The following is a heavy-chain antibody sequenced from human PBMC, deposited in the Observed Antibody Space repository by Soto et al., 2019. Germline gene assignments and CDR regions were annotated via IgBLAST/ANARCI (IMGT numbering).Heavy chain of an antibody. Sequence: PSEALRDPRGVCGGPIRKSYAYGGWIRQPPGKGLEWIGSIYYGGSTYYNPSLKSRVTISVDTSKNQFSLKLTSVTAADTAVYYCARPQTGHSGGSQFDPWGQGSLVTVS. D-gene: IGHD6-19*01. J-gene: IGHJ5*02. CDR2: IYYGGST. CDR1: GGPIRKSYAY. CDR3: ARPQTGHSGGSQFDP. V-gene: IGHV4-39*01.